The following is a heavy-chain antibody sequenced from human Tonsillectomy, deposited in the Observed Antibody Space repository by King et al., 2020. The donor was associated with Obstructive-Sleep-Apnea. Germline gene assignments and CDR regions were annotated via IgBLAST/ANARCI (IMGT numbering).Heavy chain of an antibody. V-gene: IGHV3-23*04. D-gene: IGHD2-21*02. J-gene: IGHJ4*02. Sequence: VQLVESGGGLVQPGGSLRLSCAASGFTFSRYAMSWVRQAPGKGLEWGSAICCSGDSTYYADSVRGRFTISRDNSKNTLYLQMNSLRAEDTAVYYCANWVYLGGNCGGDCHPPFDHWGQGTLVTVSS. CDR1: GFTFSRYA. CDR3: ANWVYLGGNCGGDCHPPFDH. CDR2: ICCSGDST.